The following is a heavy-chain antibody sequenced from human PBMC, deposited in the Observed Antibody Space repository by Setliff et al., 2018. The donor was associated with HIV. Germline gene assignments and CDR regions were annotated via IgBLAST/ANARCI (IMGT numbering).Heavy chain of an antibody. V-gene: IGHV3-21*06. Sequence: GGSLRLSCAASEFTFSSYSMNWVRQAPGKGLEWVASISSSGAHIFYADSLKGRFTISRDNGKNLLYLQMNSLRAEDTAVYYCARGGRLQYFDWPSYAMDVWGQGATVTVSS. D-gene: IGHD3-9*01. CDR3: ARGGRLQYFDWPSYAMDV. J-gene: IGHJ6*02. CDR2: ISSSGAHI. CDR1: EFTFSSYS.